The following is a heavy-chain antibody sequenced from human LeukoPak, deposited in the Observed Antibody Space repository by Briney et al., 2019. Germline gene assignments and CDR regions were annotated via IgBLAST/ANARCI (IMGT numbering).Heavy chain of an antibody. J-gene: IGHJ5*02. CDR3: ARGTAMVRGSWFDP. CDR2: IIPIFGTA. V-gene: IGHV1-69*13. D-gene: IGHD5-18*01. CDR1: GGTFSSYA. Sequence: ASVKVSCKASGGTFSSYAISWVRQAPGQGLEWMGGIIPIFGTANYAQKFQGRVTITADESTSTAYMELSSLRSEDTAVYYCARGTAMVRGSWFDPWGQGTLVTVSS.